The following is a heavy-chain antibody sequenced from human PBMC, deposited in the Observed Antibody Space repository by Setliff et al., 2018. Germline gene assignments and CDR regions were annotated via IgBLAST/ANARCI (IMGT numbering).Heavy chain of an antibody. V-gene: IGHV1-69*13. D-gene: IGHD2-2*01. CDR2: IIPIFGTA. CDR1: GGTFSSYA. J-gene: IGHJ6*03. Sequence: VASVKVSCKASGGTFSSYAISWVRQAPGQGLEWMGGIIPIFGTANYAQKFQGRVTITADESTSTAYMELSSLRSEDTAVYYCARVGRDIPPVVPAASSSHYYYYMDVWGKGTTVTVSS. CDR3: ARVGRDIPPVVPAASSSHYYYYMDV.